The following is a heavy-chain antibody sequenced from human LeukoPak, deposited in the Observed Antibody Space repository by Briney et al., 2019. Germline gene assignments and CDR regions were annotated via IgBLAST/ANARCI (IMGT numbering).Heavy chain of an antibody. D-gene: IGHD4-17*01. CDR3: ARGRTVTDAFDI. Sequence: SETLSLTCTVSGGSISNYYWTWIRQPPGKGLEWIGYIYYSGFTNYNPSLKSRVTISVDTSKNQFSLKLSSVTAADTAVYYCARGRTVTDAFDIWGQGTMVTVSS. CDR1: GGSISNYY. J-gene: IGHJ3*02. V-gene: IGHV4-59*01. CDR2: IYYSGFT.